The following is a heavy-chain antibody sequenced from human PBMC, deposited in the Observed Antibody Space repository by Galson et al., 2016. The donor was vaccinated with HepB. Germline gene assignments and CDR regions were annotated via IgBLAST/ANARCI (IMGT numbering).Heavy chain of an antibody. Sequence: SVKVSCKASGYTLTAHYIHWVRQAPGQGLQWLGWLTPARGASNYAQKFQGRISISRDTSKNTLYLQMNSLRAEDTAVYYCARVGAGVQLGNGMDVWGQGTTVTVSS. CDR1: GYTLTAHY. V-gene: IGHV1-2*02. J-gene: IGHJ6*02. CDR3: ARVGAGVQLGNGMDV. D-gene: IGHD6-13*01. CDR2: LTPARGAS.